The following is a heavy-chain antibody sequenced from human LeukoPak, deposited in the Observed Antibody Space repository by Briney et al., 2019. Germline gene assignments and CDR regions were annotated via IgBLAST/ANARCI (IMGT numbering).Heavy chain of an antibody. CDR2: INNSGST. D-gene: IGHD2-8*01. CDR1: GGSFSSYY. V-gene: IGHV4-34*01. J-gene: IGHJ3*01. Sequence: PSETLSLTCAVYGGSFSSYYWSWIRHPPGNGLEWIGEINNSGSTNYNTSLKSRVTISVDMYKNQFSLKLSSVTARDNAVYFCARHLLAEVYADDAAFDLWARESVVTLSS. CDR3: ARHLLAEVYADDAAFDL.